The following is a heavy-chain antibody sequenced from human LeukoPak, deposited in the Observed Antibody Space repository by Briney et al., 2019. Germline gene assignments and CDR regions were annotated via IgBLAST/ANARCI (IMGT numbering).Heavy chain of an antibody. V-gene: IGHV4-39*01. CDR2: IYSVGST. CDR3: ARHRAYSYSSPFDI. J-gene: IGHJ3*02. CDR1: GGSISSSSYY. Sequence: PSETLSLTCTVSGGSISSSSYYWGWIRQPPGKGLEWIGSIYSVGSTYYNPSLKSRVTISVDTSKNQFSLRLSSVTAADTAVYYCARHRAYSYSSPFDIWGQGTMVTVSS. D-gene: IGHD6-6*01.